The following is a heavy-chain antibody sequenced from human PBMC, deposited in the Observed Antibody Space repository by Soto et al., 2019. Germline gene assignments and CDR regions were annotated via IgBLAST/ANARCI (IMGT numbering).Heavy chain of an antibody. Sequence: QVQLVQSGAEVKKPGASVKVSCKASGYTFTSYYMHWVRQAPGQGLEWMGIINPSGCSTSYAQKFQGKVTMTRDTSTSTVYMELSSLRSEDTAVYYCARVEMATISYYYYGMDVWGQGTTVTVSS. CDR1: GYTFTSYY. V-gene: IGHV1-46*01. J-gene: IGHJ6*02. CDR2: INPSGCST. CDR3: ARVEMATISYYYYGMDV. D-gene: IGHD5-12*01.